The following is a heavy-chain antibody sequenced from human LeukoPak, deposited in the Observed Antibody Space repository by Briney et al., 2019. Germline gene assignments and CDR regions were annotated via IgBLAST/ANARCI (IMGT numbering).Heavy chain of an antibody. CDR3: AKDYLWLPLDV. D-gene: IGHD3-9*01. CDR2: ISGSGGST. CDR1: GFSFSTYT. V-gene: IGHV3-23*01. Sequence: GGSLRLSCAASGFSFSTYTMNWVRQAPGKGLEWVSAISGSGGSTYYADSVKGRFTISRDNSKNTLYLQMNSLRAEDTAVYYCAKDYLWLPLDVWSQGTTVTVSS. J-gene: IGHJ6*02.